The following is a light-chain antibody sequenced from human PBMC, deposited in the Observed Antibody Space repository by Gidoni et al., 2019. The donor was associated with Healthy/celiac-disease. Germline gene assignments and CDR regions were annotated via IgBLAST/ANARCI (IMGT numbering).Light chain of an antibody. CDR2: AAS. J-gene: IGKJ1*01. CDR3: QQSYSTPRT. V-gene: IGKV1-39*01. Sequence: DSELTQSPPSLSASVGDRVTITCRASQSISSYLNWYQQKPGKAPKLLIYAASSLQSGVPSRFSGSGSGTDFTLTISSLQPEDFATYYCQQSYSTPRTFGQGTKVEIK. CDR1: QSISSY.